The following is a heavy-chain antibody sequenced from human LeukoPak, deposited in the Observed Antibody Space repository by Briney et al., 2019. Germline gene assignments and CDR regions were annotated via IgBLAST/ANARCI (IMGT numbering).Heavy chain of an antibody. Sequence: GGSLSLSCAASGFTFDDYAMHWIRQAPGKGLEWVSLISGDGGTTYYADSVKGRFTISRDNSKNSLYLQMNSLRTEDAALYYCAKDIGAYTYGAYWGQGTLVTVSS. CDR1: GFTFDDYA. V-gene: IGHV3-43*02. CDR2: ISGDGGTT. D-gene: IGHD5-18*01. J-gene: IGHJ4*02. CDR3: AKDIGAYTYGAY.